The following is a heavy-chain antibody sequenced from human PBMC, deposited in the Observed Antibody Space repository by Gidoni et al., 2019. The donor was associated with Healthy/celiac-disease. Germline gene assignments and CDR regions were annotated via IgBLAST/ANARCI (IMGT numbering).Heavy chain of an antibody. CDR2: ISYDGSNK. V-gene: IGHV3-30*18. CDR1: GFTFSSYG. J-gene: IGHJ4*02. Sequence: QVQLVESGGGVVQPGRSLRLYCAASGFTFSSYGMHWVRQAPGKGLEWVAVISYDGSNKYYADSVKGRFTISRDNSKNTLYLQMNSLRAEDTAVYYCAKETRGSDYWGQGTLVTVSS. D-gene: IGHD3-16*01. CDR3: AKETRGSDY.